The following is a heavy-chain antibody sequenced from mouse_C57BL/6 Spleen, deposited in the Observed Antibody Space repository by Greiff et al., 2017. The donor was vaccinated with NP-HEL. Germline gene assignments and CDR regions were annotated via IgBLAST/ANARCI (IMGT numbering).Heavy chain of an antibody. Sequence: VQVVESGPGLVAPSQSLSITCTVSGFSLTSYGVDWVRQSPGKGLEWLGVIWGVGSTNYNSAPKSRLSISKDNSKSQVFLKMNSLQTDDTAMYYCAREDDYGFAYWGQGTLVTVSA. CDR2: IWGVGST. V-gene: IGHV2-6*01. J-gene: IGHJ3*01. CDR3: AREDDYGFAY. CDR1: GFSLTSYG. D-gene: IGHD2-4*01.